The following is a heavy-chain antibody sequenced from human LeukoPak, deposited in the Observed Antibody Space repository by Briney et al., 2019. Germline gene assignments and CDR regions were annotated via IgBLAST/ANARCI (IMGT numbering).Heavy chain of an antibody. D-gene: IGHD2-2*01. CDR3: ARDETNCSSTSCYPSNWFDP. CDR1: GYTFTSYY. CDR2: INPSGGST. V-gene: IGHV1-46*01. Sequence: GASVKVSCKASGYTFTSYYMHWVRQAPGQGLEWMGIINPSGGSTSYAQKFQGRVTMTRDTSTSTVYMELSSLRSEDTAVYYCARDETNCSSTSCYPSNWFDPWGQGTLVTVPS. J-gene: IGHJ5*02.